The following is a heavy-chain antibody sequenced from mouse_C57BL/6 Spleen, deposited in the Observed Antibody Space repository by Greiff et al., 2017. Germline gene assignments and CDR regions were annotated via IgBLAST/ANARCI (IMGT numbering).Heavy chain of an antibody. CDR1: GYAFSSSW. CDR2: IYPGDGDT. V-gene: IGHV1-82*01. J-gene: IGHJ4*01. Sequence: QVQLQQSGPELVKPGASVKISCKASGYAFSSSWMNWVKQRPGKGLEWIGRIYPGDGDTNYNGKFKGKATLTADKSSSTAYMQLSSLTSEDSAVYFCARESPAMDYWGQGTSVTVSS. CDR3: ARESPAMDY.